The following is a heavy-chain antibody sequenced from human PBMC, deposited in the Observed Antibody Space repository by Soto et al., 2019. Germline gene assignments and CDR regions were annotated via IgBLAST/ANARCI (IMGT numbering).Heavy chain of an antibody. CDR1: GGTFNTHI. Sequence: QVQLVQSGAEVRKPGSSVNVSCKSSGGTFNTHIISWLRQAPGQGLEWMGRIIPMFETTNYEQKFQGRVTITAEKSTSSAYMEVISLRSEDTAVYYWAREGSAAAAGSFDIWGQGTMVTVSS. D-gene: IGHD6-13*01. CDR2: IIPMFETT. V-gene: IGHV1-69*08. J-gene: IGHJ3*02. CDR3: AREGSAAAAGSFDI.